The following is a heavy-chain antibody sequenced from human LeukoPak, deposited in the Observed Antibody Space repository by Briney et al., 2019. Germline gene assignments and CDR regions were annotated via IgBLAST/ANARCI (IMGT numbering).Heavy chain of an antibody. J-gene: IGHJ4*02. CDR2: ISYDGSNK. D-gene: IGHD5-12*01. CDR1: GFTFSSYA. V-gene: IGHV3-30-3*01. Sequence: GGSLRLSCAASGFTFSSYAMYWVRQAPGKGLEWVAVISYDGSNKYYADSVKGRFTISRDNSKNTLYLQMNSLRSEDTAVYYCAAARGATIELLDYWGQGTLVTVSS. CDR3: AAARGATIELLDY.